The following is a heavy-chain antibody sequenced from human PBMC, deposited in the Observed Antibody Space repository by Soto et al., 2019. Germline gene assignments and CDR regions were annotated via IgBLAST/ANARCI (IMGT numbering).Heavy chain of an antibody. J-gene: IGHJ4*02. CDR1: GFNVSSTS. Sequence: VQLVESGGGLVQPGGSLRLSCAASGFNVSSTSMSWVRQAPGKGLEWVSVIYSGAGTHYAGSVKGRFTISRDTSKNTLYLQTNSLRVEEPAVYYCAREGSGSSTSFDYWGQGTRVTVSS. D-gene: IGHD2-2*01. CDR2: IYSGAGT. V-gene: IGHV3-66*01. CDR3: AREGSGSSTSFDY.